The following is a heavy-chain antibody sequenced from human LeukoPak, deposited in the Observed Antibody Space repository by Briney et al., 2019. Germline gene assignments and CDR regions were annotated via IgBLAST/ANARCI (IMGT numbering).Heavy chain of an antibody. CDR3: AKDPRRYSRTGGYFDY. J-gene: IGHJ4*02. CDR2: INAGNGNT. CDR1: GYTFTSYA. Sequence: WASVKVSCKASGYTFTSYAMHWVRQAPGQRLEWMGWINAGNGNTKYSQEFQGRVTITRDTSASIAYMELSSLRSEDTAVYYCAKDPRRYSRTGGYFDYWGQGTLVTVSS. V-gene: IGHV1-3*03. D-gene: IGHD6-13*01.